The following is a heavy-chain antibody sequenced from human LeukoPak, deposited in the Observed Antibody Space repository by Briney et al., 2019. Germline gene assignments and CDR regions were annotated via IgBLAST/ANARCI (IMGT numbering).Heavy chain of an antibody. J-gene: IGHJ5*02. V-gene: IGHV4-34*01. D-gene: IGHD6-19*01. CDR3: ARGWRIAVAGTSWFDP. CDR1: GGSFSGYY. CDR2: INHSGST. Sequence: SETLSLTCAVYGGSFSGYYWSWIRQPPGKGLEWIGEINHSGSTSYNPSLKSRVTISVDTSKNQFSLKLSSVTAADTAVYYCARGWRIAVAGTSWFDPWGQGTLVTVSS.